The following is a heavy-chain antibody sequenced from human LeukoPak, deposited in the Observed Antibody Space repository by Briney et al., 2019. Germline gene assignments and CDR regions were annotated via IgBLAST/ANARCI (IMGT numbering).Heavy chain of an antibody. J-gene: IGHJ3*02. CDR1: GFTFSNYG. CDR2: IWYDGNNK. V-gene: IGHV3-33*01. Sequence: GRSLRLSCAASGFTFSNYGMHWVRQAPGKGLEWVAVIWYDGNNKNYADSVKGRFTISRDNSKNTLCLQMNSLRAEDTAVYYCARNYGSGRGSDALDIWGQGTMVTVSS. D-gene: IGHD3-10*01. CDR3: ARNYGSGRGSDALDI.